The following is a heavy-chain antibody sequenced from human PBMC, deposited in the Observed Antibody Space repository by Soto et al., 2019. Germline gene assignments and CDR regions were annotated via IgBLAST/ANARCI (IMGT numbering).Heavy chain of an antibody. Sequence: GGSLRLSCAASGFTFSSYAMSWVRQAPGKGLEWVSAISGSGGSTYYADSVKGRFTISRDNSKNTLYLQMNSLRAEDTAVYYCARVPMIDGDLFDYWGQGTLVTVSS. J-gene: IGHJ4*02. CDR3: ARVPMIDGDLFDY. V-gene: IGHV3-23*01. D-gene: IGHD4-17*01. CDR2: ISGSGGST. CDR1: GFTFSSYA.